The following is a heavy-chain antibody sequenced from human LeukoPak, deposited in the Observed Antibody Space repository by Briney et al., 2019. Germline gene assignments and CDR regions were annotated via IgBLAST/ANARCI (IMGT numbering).Heavy chain of an antibody. D-gene: IGHD2-2*01. CDR1: GVSISSYY. J-gene: IGHJ6*03. CDR3: AREKVGYYYYMDV. V-gene: IGHV4-4*07. CDR2: IHSSGST. Sequence: SETLSLTCTVYGVSISSYYWSWLRQPAGKGLEWIGRIHSSGSTNYNPSLKSRVTMSVDTSNNHFSLKLSSMTAADTPVYYCAREKVGYYYYMDVWGKGTTVTISS.